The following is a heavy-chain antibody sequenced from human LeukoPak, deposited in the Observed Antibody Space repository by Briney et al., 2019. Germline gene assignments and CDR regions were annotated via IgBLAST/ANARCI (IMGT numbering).Heavy chain of an antibody. Sequence: GRSLRLTCAASGFTFSSYAMHWVRQPPGKGLEWVAVISYDGSNKYYADSVKGRFTISRENSKNALYRQMNSLRAEDTAVYYCARVSGDVDILTGYNGRGIDYWGQGTLVTVSS. J-gene: IGHJ4*02. CDR1: GFTFSSYA. CDR3: ARVSGDVDILTGYNGRGIDY. D-gene: IGHD3-9*01. CDR2: ISYDGSNK. V-gene: IGHV3-30*04.